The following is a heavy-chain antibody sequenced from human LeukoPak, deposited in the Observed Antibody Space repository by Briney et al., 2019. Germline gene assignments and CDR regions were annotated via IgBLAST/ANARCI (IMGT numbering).Heavy chain of an antibody. J-gene: IGHJ4*02. CDR2: IYYSGST. CDR3: ARAYCSGGSCYSDY. V-gene: IGHV4-59*01. CDR1: GGSISSYY. D-gene: IGHD2-15*01. Sequence: PSETLSLTCTDSGGSISSYYWSWIRQPPGKGLEWIGYIYYSGSTNYNPSLKSRVTISVDTSKNQFSLKLSSVTAADTAVYYCARAYCSGGSCYSDYWGQGTLVTVSS.